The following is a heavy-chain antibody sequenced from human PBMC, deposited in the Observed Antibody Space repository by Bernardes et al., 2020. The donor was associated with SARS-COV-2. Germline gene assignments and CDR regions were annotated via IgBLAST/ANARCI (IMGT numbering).Heavy chain of an antibody. D-gene: IGHD3-10*01. CDR2: ISWNSGSI. Sequence: SLRLSCAASGFTFDDYAMHWVRQAPGKGLEWVSGISWNSGSIGYADSVKGRFTISRDNAKNSLYLQMNSLRAEDTALYYCAKLPGFGELWEARLDYWGQGTLVTVSS. CDR3: AKLPGFGELWEARLDY. J-gene: IGHJ4*02. CDR1: GFTFDDYA. V-gene: IGHV3-9*01.